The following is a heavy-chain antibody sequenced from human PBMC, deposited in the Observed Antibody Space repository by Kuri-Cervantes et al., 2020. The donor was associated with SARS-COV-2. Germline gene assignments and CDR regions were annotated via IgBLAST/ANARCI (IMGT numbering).Heavy chain of an antibody. Sequence: ASVKVSCKASGYTFTSYDINWVRQATGQGLEWMRWMNPNSGNTGYAQKFQGRVTMTRNTSISTAYMELSSLRSEDTAVCYCARSSVNTIFGVVIRGFGWFDPWGQGTLVTVSS. CDR3: ARSSVNTIFGVVIRGFGWFDP. CDR1: GYTFTSYD. D-gene: IGHD3-3*01. V-gene: IGHV1-8*01. CDR2: MNPNSGNT. J-gene: IGHJ5*02.